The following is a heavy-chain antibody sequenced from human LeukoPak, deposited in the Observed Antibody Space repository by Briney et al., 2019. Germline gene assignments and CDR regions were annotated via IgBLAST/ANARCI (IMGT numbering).Heavy chain of an antibody. V-gene: IGHV1-8*01. CDR1: GYTFTSYD. CDR2: MNPNSGNT. D-gene: IGHD3-10*01. J-gene: IGHJ6*03. Sequence: GASVKVSCKASGYTFTSYDINWVRQATGQGLECMGWMNPNSGNTGYAQKFQGRVTMTRNTSISTAYMELSSLRSEDTAVYYCARRMVRGVIMLWAYYMDVWGKGTTVTVSS. CDR3: ARRMVRGVIMLWAYYMDV.